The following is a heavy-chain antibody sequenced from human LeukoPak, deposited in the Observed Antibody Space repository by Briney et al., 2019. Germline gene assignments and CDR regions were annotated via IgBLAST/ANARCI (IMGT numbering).Heavy chain of an antibody. CDR3: ALHNMVRTQGAFDI. D-gene: IGHD3-10*01. J-gene: IGHJ3*02. Sequence: SETLSLTCTVSGDSISSSSSYWCWIRQSPGKGLEWIGSMYYSGITYYNPSLRSRVTMSVDTSNNQFSLKLSSVTAADTAVYYCALHNMVRTQGAFDIWGQGTMVTVSS. V-gene: IGHV4-39*01. CDR1: GDSISSSSSY. CDR2: MYYSGIT.